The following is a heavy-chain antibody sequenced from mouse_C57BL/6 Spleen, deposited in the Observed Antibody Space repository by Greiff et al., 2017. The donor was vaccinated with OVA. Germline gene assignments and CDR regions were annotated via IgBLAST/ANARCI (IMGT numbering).Heavy chain of an antibody. CDR3: ARHSDYGSSYFAY. J-gene: IGHJ3*01. CDR1: GFTFSSYG. D-gene: IGHD1-1*01. Sequence: EVQGVESGGDLVKPGGSLKLSCAASGFTFSSYGMSWVRQTPDKRLEWVATISSGGSYTYYPDSVKGRFTISRDNAKNTLYLQMSSLKSEDTAMYYCARHSDYGSSYFAYWGQGTLVTVSA. CDR2: ISSGGSYT. V-gene: IGHV5-6*01.